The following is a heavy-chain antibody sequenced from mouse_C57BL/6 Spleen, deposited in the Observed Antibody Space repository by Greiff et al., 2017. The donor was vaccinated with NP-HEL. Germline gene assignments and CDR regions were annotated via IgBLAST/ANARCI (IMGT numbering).Heavy chain of an antibody. J-gene: IGHJ4*01. CDR2: IHPNSGST. Sequence: QVQLQQPGAELVKPGASVKLSCKASGYTFTSYWMHWVKQRPGQGLEWIGMIHPNSGSTNYNEKFKSKATLTVDKSSSTAYMQLSSLTSEDSAVYYCARSGGTAHSSYYAMDYWGQGTSVTVSS. V-gene: IGHV1-64*01. CDR3: ARSGGTAHSSYYAMDY. CDR1: GYTFTSYW. D-gene: IGHD3-2*02.